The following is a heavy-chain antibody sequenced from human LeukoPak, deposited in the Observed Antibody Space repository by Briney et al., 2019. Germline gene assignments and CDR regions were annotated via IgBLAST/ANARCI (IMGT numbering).Heavy chain of an antibody. CDR3: EREVVGATWDCYGMDV. J-gene: IGHJ6*01. D-gene: IGHD1-26*01. CDR2: INPNSGGR. CDR1: GYTVTGYY. Sequence: GASVKLSFKASGYTVTGYYMHWVRQAPAQGLEWMGWINPNSGGRNYAQKFQVRVTITRDTSISTAYMELSRLRSDDTAVYYYEREVVGATWDCYGMDVWGQGNTVTVSS. V-gene: IGHV1-2*02.